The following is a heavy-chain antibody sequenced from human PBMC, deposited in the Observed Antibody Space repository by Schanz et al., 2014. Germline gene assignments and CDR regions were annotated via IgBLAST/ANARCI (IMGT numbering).Heavy chain of an antibody. J-gene: IGHJ2*01. V-gene: IGHV3-64D*06. Sequence: EVQLVESGGDLVQPGGSLRLSCSASGFTFSTFAMHWVRQAPGKGLEYISAISNNGDSTYYADSVKDRFTISRDNSKNTRFLQMSSLRVDDMAVYYCGRAGTGMAGWYFELWGRGTLVTVSS. D-gene: IGHD5-18*01. CDR1: GFTFSTFA. CDR3: GRAGTGMAGWYFEL. CDR2: ISNNGDST.